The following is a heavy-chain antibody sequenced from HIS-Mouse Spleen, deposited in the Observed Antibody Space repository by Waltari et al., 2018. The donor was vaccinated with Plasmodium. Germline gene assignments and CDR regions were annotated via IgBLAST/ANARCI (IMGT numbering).Heavy chain of an antibody. J-gene: IGHJ1*01. D-gene: IGHD6-13*01. CDR3: ARVLGYKAAAGTFVEYFQH. CDR2: SNPNSGGT. V-gene: IGHV1-2*02. Sequence: VQLVQSGAEVKKPGASVKVSCTASGYTFTGYYLHWVRQAPGQGLEWTGWSNPNSGGTNYAQKFQGRVTMTRDTSISTAYMELSRLRSDDTAVYYCARVLGYKAAAGTFVEYFQHWGQGTLVTVSS. CDR1: GYTFTGYY.